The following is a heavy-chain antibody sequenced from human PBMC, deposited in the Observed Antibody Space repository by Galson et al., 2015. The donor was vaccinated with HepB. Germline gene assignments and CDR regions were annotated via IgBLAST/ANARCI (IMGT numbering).Heavy chain of an antibody. CDR2: ISGSGGST. V-gene: IGHV3-23*01. CDR1: GFTFSSYA. J-gene: IGHJ4*02. D-gene: IGHD2-21*02. Sequence: SLRLSCAASGFTFSSYAMSWARQAPGKGLEWVSAISGSGGSTYYADSVKGRFTISRDNSENTLYLQMRSLRTEDTAVYYCAKDGRVVTASQDYSGQGTLVAAAS. CDR3: AKDGRVVTASQDY.